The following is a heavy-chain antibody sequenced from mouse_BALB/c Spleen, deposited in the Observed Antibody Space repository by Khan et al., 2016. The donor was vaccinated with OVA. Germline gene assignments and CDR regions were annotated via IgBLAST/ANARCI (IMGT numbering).Heavy chain of an antibody. Sequence: EVELVESGGGLVKPGGSLKLSCAASEFTFSRYPMSWVRQTPEKMLEWVASIGSGGSTYHPDSVKGRFTISRDNARNILFLQMSSLRSEDTAMYFCARVNGSSGVDYWGQGTSLTVSS. D-gene: IGHD1-1*01. CDR3: ARVNGSSGVDY. CDR2: IGSGGST. V-gene: IGHV5-6-5*01. CDR1: EFTFSRYP. J-gene: IGHJ2*02.